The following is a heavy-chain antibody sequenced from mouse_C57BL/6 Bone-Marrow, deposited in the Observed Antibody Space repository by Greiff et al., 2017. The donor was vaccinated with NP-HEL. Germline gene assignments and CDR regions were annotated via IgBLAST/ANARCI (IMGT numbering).Heavy chain of an antibody. CDR1: GYAFSSSW. CDR2: IYPGDGDT. J-gene: IGHJ3*01. D-gene: IGHD1-1*01. V-gene: IGHV1-82*01. Sequence: VQLQQSGPELVKPGASVKISCKASGYAFSSSWMNWVKQRPGKGLEWIGRIYPGDGDTNYNGKFKGKATLTADKSSSTAYMQLSSLTSEDSAVYFCARPSLYYPLAYWGQGTLVTVSA. CDR3: ARPSLYYPLAY.